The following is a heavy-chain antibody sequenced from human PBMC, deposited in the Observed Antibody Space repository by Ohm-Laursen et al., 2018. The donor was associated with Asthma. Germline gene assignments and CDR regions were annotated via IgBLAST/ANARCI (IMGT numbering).Heavy chain of an antibody. CDR3: ARTSEFTYCGGDCYSNWFDP. V-gene: IGHV3-33*05. Sequence: SLRLSCTASGFTFSSYGMHWVRQAPGKGLEWVAVISYDGSNKYYADSVKGRFTISRDNAKNSLYLQMNSLRAEDTAVYYCARTSEFTYCGGDCYSNWFDPWGQGTLVTVSS. D-gene: IGHD2-21*01. CDR1: GFTFSSYG. CDR2: ISYDGSNK. J-gene: IGHJ5*02.